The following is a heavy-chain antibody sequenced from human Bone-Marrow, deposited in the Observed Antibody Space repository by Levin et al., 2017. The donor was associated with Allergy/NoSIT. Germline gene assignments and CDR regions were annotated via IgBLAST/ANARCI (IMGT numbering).Heavy chain of an antibody. CDR1: GGSFTSYT. D-gene: IGHD2-21*01. V-gene: IGHV1-69*04. CDR3: ARDGAGVVAPF. J-gene: IGHJ4*02. Sequence: GASVKVSCKASGGSFTSYTMNWVRQAPGQGLEWMGRIIPFVGIANYAQKFQGRVTITADKSTSTAYLEMSSLTSEDTAIYYCARDGAGVVAPFWGQGTLVTVSS. CDR2: IIPFVGIA.